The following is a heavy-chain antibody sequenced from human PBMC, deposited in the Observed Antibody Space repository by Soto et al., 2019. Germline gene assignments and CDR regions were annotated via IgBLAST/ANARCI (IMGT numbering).Heavy chain of an antibody. J-gene: IGHJ5*01. CDR2: IHHSGVT. CDR1: GDSITSSY. V-gene: IGHV4-4*02. CDR3: ARLIGDSWLDS. Sequence: SETLSLTCAVSGDSITSSYWSWLRQPPGKGLEWIADIHHSGVTNYNPSLKSRVIISLDTSNNHLSLQLDSVTPDDTAVYYCARLIGDSWLDSWGQGTLVTVSS. D-gene: IGHD2-8*01.